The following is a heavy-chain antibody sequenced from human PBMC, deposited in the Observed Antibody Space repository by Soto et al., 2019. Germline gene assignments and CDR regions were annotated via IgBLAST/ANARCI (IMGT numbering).Heavy chain of an antibody. CDR1: GGTFSSYA. CDR2: IIPIFGTA. Sequence: VKVSCKASGGTFSSYAISWVRQAPGQGLEWMGGIIPIFGTANYAQKFQGRVTITADESTSTAYMELSSLRSEDTAVYYCARVGYCSGGSCYNYYYGMDVWGQGTTVTVSS. J-gene: IGHJ6*02. V-gene: IGHV1-69*01. D-gene: IGHD2-15*01. CDR3: ARVGYCSGGSCYNYYYGMDV.